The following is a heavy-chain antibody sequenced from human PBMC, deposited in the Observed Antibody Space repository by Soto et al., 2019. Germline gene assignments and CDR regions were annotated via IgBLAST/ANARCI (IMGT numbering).Heavy chain of an antibody. J-gene: IGHJ5*02. D-gene: IGHD2-2*01. CDR2: MNPNSGNT. CDR1: GYTFTSYD. V-gene: IGHV1-8*01. CDR3: ARGSKYQRKFGP. Sequence: ASVKVSCKASGYTFTSYDINWVRQATGQGLEWMGWMNPNSGNTGYAQKFQGRVTMTRNTSISTAYMELSSLRSEDTAVYYCARGSKYQRKFGPWGQGTLVTVSS.